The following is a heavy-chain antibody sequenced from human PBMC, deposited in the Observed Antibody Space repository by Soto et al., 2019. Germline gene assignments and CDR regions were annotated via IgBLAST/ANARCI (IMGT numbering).Heavy chain of an antibody. CDR3: AKTSGYDYVWGSSGLDP. CDR1: GFTFSSFC. CDR2: ISYDGSDK. Sequence: TGGSLRISCAASGFTFSSFCVHWVRPAPDKGLQWVAVISYDGSDKYYADSVKGRFTISRDDSTNTMYLQMNSLRPEDTAVYYCAKTSGYDYVWGSSGLDPWGQGTLVTVSS. J-gene: IGHJ5*02. V-gene: IGHV3-30*18. D-gene: IGHD3-16*01.